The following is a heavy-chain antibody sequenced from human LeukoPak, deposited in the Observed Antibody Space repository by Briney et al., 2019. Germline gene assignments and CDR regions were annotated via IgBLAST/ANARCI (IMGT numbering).Heavy chain of an antibody. CDR3: ARHSFYCSSTSCSSPFDY. V-gene: IGHV5-51*01. Sequence: GESLKISCKGSGYSFTSYWIGWVRQMPGKGLEWMGIIYPGDSDTRYSPSFQGQVTISADKSISTAYLQWSSLKASDTAMYYCARHSFYCSSTSCSSPFDYWGQGTLVTVSP. D-gene: IGHD2-2*01. CDR1: GYSFTSYW. J-gene: IGHJ4*02. CDR2: IYPGDSDT.